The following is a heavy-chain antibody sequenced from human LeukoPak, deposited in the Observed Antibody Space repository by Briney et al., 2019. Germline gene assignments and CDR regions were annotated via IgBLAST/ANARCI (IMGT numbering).Heavy chain of an antibody. D-gene: IGHD3-22*01. CDR3: ARDDPYDSSGYDLGY. J-gene: IGHJ4*02. CDR2: ISAYNGNT. CDR1: GYTFTSYG. Sequence: GASVKVSCKASGYTFTSYGISWVRQAPGQGLEWMGWISAYNGNTNYAQKLQGRVTMTTDTSTSTAYVELRSLRSDDTAVYYCARDDPYDSSGYDLGYWGQGTLVTVSS. V-gene: IGHV1-18*01.